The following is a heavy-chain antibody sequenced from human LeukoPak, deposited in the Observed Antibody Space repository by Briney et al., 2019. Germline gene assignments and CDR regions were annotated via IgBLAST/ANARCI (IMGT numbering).Heavy chain of an antibody. D-gene: IGHD1-26*01. J-gene: IGHJ4*02. CDR3: AIEVGAMGGDY. Sequence: SETLSLTCTVSGGSISSSSYYWGWIRQPPGKGLEWIGSIYYSGSTYYNPTLKSRVTISVDTSKNQFSLTLSSVTAADTAVYYCAIEVGAMGGDYWGQGTLVTVSS. CDR1: GGSISSSSYY. V-gene: IGHV4-39*07. CDR2: IYYSGST.